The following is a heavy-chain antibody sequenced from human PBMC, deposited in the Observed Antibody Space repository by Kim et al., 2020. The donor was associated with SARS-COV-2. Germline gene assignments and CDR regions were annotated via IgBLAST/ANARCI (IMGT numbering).Heavy chain of an antibody. CDR3: AKDFKSLSSGWDTDY. D-gene: IGHD6-19*01. Sequence: GGSLRLSCAASGFTFSSYGMHWVRQAPGKGLEWVAVISYDGSNKYYADSVKGRFTISRDNSKNTLYLQMNSLRAEDTAVYYCAKDFKSLSSGWDTDYWG. CDR2: ISYDGSNK. V-gene: IGHV3-30*18. CDR1: GFTFSSYG. J-gene: IGHJ4*01.